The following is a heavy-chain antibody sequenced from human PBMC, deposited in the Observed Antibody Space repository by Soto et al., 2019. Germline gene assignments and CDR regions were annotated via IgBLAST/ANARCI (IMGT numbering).Heavy chain of an antibody. CDR3: ARVSRKDGGDY. V-gene: IGHV4-59*01. CDR2: IYYSGST. Sequence: SETLSLTCTVSGGSISSYYWSWIRQPPGKGLEWIGYIYYSGSTNYNPSLKSRVTISVDTSKNQFSLKLSSVTAADTAVYYCARVSRKDGGDYWGQGTLVTVSS. J-gene: IGHJ4*02. CDR1: GGSISSYY. D-gene: IGHD3-16*01.